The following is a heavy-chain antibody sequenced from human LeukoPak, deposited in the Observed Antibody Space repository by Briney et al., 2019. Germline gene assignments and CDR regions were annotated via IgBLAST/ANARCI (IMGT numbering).Heavy chain of an antibody. CDR1: GLTFYYDW. Sequence: PGGSLRLSCAASGLTFYYDWMTWVRQAPGKGLEWVGRIKGKSDGETTDYAAPVKGRFTISRDDSRDMLYLQMSSLKTEDTAVYYCARDRYCASSTCPGAFDLWGQGTVVTVCS. J-gene: IGHJ3*01. CDR3: ARDRYCASSTCPGAFDL. V-gene: IGHV3-15*01. CDR2: IKGKSDGETT. D-gene: IGHD2-15*01.